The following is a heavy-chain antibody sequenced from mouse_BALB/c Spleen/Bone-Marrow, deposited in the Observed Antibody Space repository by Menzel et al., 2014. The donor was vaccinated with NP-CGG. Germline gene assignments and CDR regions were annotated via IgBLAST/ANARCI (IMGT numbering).Heavy chain of an antibody. V-gene: IGHV14-3*02. CDR1: GFNIKDTY. J-gene: IGHJ3*01. CDR2: IDPANGNT. CDR3: ARYYYGSSLFAY. Sequence: EVQLQQSGAELVKPGASVKLSCTASGFNIKDTYMYWVKQRPEQGLEWIGRIDPANGNTKYDPKFQDKATITADTSSNTAYLQLSSLTPEDTAVYYCARYYYGSSLFAYWGQGTLVTVSA. D-gene: IGHD1-1*01.